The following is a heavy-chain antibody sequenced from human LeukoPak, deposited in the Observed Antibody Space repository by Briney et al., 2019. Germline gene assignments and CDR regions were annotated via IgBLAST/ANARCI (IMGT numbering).Heavy chain of an antibody. CDR3: SRDMSWGALDAFEI. CDR2: IYTSGST. J-gene: IGHJ3*02. D-gene: IGHD1-26*01. V-gene: IGHV4-4*07. Sequence: SETLSLTCTVSGGSISSYYWSWIRQPAGKGLEWIGRIYTSGSTNYNPSLKSRVTISVDTSKNQFSLKLSSVTAADTAVFYCSRDMSWGALDAFEIWGQGIMVTVSS. CDR1: GGSISSYY.